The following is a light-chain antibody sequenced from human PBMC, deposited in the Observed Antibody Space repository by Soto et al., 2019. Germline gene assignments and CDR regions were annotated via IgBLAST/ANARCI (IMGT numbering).Light chain of an antibody. J-gene: IGKJ1*01. CDR3: QQYGSSPLT. CDR1: QGVTSSY. V-gene: IGKV3-20*01. CDR2: GAS. Sequence: EIVFTQSPGTLSLSPGDRATLSCRASQGVTSSYLAWYQHKPGQAPRLLIYGASSRATGIPDRFSGSGSGTDFTLTISRLEPEDFALYYCQQYGSSPLTFGQGTKVEIK.